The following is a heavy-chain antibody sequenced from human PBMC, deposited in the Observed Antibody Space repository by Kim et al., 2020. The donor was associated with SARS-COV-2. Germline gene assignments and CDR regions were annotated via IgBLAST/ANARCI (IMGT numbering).Heavy chain of an antibody. D-gene: IGHD6-19*01. Sequence: SETLSLTCTVSGDSITYYYCSWIRQLPGKGLEWLGYIYYGGNTNYNPSLKSRVTISLDTSNNQFSLELTSMTAADQAVYYCARSEGRGSWRNFDYWGQGT. CDR1: GDSITYYY. V-gene: IGHV4-59*01. J-gene: IGHJ4*02. CDR3: ARSEGRGSWRNFDY. CDR2: IYYGGNT.